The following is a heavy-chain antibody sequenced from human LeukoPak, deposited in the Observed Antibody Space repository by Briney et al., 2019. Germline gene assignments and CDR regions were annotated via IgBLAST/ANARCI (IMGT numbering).Heavy chain of an antibody. CDR2: IKTDGSEK. CDR1: GFTFSNYW. CDR3: ANSGVYDYVWGSYPSDY. Sequence: PGGSLRLSCEGSGFTFSNYWMGWVRQAPGKGLQWVANIKTDGSEKYYVDSVKGRFTISRDNAKNSLYLQMNSLRAEDTAVYYCANSGVYDYVWGSYPSDYWGQGTLVTVSS. J-gene: IGHJ4*02. D-gene: IGHD3-16*02. V-gene: IGHV3-7*01.